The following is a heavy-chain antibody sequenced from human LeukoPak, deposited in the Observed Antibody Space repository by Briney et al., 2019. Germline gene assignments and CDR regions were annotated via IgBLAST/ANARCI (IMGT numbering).Heavy chain of an antibody. CDR3: ARRGVRGVPFDY. CDR2: IYYSGST. Sequence: TLSLTCTVSGGSISSGGYYWSWIRQHPGKGLEWIGYIYYSGSTYYNPSLKSRVTISVDTSKDQFSLKLSSVTAADTAVYYCARRGVRGVPFDYWGQGTLVTVSS. CDR1: GGSISSGGYY. D-gene: IGHD3-10*01. J-gene: IGHJ4*02. V-gene: IGHV4-31*03.